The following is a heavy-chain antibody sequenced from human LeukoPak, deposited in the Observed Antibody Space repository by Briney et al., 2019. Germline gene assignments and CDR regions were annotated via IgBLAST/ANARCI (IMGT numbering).Heavy chain of an antibody. D-gene: IGHD1-26*01. V-gene: IGHV5-51*01. Sequence: GESLKISCKGSEYSFTNYWIGWVRQMPGKGLEWMGIIYPGDSDTRYSPSFQGQVTISADKSISTAYLQWSSLKASDTAMYYCARHRGRGSYSYYYYGMDVWGQGTTVTVSS. CDR3: ARHRGRGSYSYYYYGMDV. J-gene: IGHJ6*02. CDR1: EYSFTNYW. CDR2: IYPGDSDT.